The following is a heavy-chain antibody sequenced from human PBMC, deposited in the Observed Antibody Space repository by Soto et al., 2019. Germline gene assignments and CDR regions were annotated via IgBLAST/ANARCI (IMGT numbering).Heavy chain of an antibody. CDR3: ARLHIVVVPAAPWDYYYMDV. CDR2: IHHSGAF. J-gene: IGHJ6*03. D-gene: IGHD2-2*01. CDR1: GGSINSDSYH. V-gene: IGHV4-30-4*08. Sequence: SETLSLTCTVSGGSINSDSYHWTWIRQSPGKGLEWIGYIHHSGAFLYNPSFKSRLTISVDTSKNQFSLKLSSVTAADTAVYYCARLHIVVVPAAPWDYYYMDVWGKGTTVTVSS.